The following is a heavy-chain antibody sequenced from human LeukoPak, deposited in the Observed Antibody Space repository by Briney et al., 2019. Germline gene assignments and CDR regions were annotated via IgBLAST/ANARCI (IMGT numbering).Heavy chain of an antibody. D-gene: IGHD6-25*01. CDR3: ARDSAATGRYFDL. V-gene: IGHV4-59*13. Sequence: PSETLSLTCTVSGGSMSGYHWSWIWQPPGKGLEWIGNIRYSGTTNYNPSLKGRVTISIDTSKNQFSLKLNSVTAADTAVYYCARDSAATGRYFDLWGRGTLVTVSS. CDR2: IRYSGTT. CDR1: GGSMSGYH. J-gene: IGHJ2*01.